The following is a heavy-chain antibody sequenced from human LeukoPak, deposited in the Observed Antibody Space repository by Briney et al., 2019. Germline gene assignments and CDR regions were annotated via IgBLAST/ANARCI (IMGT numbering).Heavy chain of an antibody. D-gene: IGHD3-22*01. CDR1: GFTFSSYS. Sequence: GGSLRLSCAASGFTFSSYSMNWVRQAPGKGLEWVSSISSSSSYIYYADSVKGRFTISRDNAKNSLYLQMNSLRAEDTAVYYCAREKLYYYDSSGYPQPFDYWGQGTLVTVSS. J-gene: IGHJ4*02. CDR2: ISSSSSYI. CDR3: AREKLYYYDSSGYPQPFDY. V-gene: IGHV3-21*01.